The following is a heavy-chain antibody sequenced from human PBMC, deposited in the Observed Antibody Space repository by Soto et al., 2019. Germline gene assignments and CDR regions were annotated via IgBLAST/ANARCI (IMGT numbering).Heavy chain of an antibody. Sequence: EVQLVESGGGLVKPGGSLRLSCAASGFTFSNAWMSWVRQAPGKGLEWVGRIKSKTDGGTTDYAAPVKGRFTISRDASGNTLYLTMTSLITEDTVVYYWAPGMTAVLGVITYWGPGGLVTVCS. V-gene: IGHV3-15*01. CDR2: IKSKTDGGTT. J-gene: IGHJ1*01. CDR3: APGMTAVLGVITY. CDR1: GFTFSNAW. D-gene: IGHD4-17*01.